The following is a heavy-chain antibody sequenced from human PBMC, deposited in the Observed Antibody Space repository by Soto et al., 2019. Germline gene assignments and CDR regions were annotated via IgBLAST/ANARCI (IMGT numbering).Heavy chain of an antibody. CDR2: IYSNDNT. D-gene: IGHD3-3*01. CDR3: ASLYYDFPQNWFDP. Sequence: PSETLSLTCTVSGGSISSDDYYWSWVRQSPGKGLEWIGTIYSNDNTHYNPSLLSRVTISVDTSKNQFSLKLSSVTAADTAVYYCASLYYDFPQNWFDPWGQGTLVTVSS. CDR1: GGSISSDDYY. J-gene: IGHJ5*02. V-gene: IGHV4-30-4*01.